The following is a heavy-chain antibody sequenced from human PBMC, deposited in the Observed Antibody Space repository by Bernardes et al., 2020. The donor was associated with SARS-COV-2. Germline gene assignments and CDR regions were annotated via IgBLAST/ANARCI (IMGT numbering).Heavy chain of an antibody. D-gene: IGHD5-12*01. CDR2: ISYDGSNK. V-gene: IGHV3-30-3*01. CDR3: ARARDGYNSFFDY. CDR1: GFIFSSYA. Sequence: GGSLRLSCAASGFIFSSYAMHWVRQAPGKGLEWVAVISYDGSNKYYADSVKGRFTISRDNSKNTLYLQMNSLRAEDTAVYYCARARDGYNSFFDYWGQGTLVTVSS. J-gene: IGHJ4*02.